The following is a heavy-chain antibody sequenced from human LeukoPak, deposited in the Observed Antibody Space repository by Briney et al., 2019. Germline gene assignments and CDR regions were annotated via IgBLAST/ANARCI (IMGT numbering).Heavy chain of an antibody. CDR1: GYTFTGYY. CDR3: ARDLSGSYPDDYYYYMDV. Sequence: ASVKVSCKASGYTFTGYYMHWVRQAPGQGLEWMGWINPNRGDTNYAQKFHGRATMTRDPSISTGYMELSRLRSDDTAVYYCARDLSGSYPDDYYYYMDVWGKGTTVTVSS. D-gene: IGHD1-26*01. CDR2: INPNRGDT. V-gene: IGHV1-2*02. J-gene: IGHJ6*03.